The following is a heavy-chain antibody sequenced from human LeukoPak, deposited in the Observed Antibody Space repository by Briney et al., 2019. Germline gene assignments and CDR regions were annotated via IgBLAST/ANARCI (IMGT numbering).Heavy chain of an antibody. CDR3: ARDYYDSSGYTLRAN. CDR2: IKQDGSEK. Sequence: GGSLRLSCAASGFTFSSYWMSWVRQAPGKGLEWVANIKQDGSEKYYVDSVKGRFTISRDNAKNSLCLQMNSLRAGDTAVYYCARDYYDSSGYTLRANWGQGTLVTVSS. V-gene: IGHV3-7*01. D-gene: IGHD3-22*01. CDR1: GFTFSSYW. J-gene: IGHJ4*02.